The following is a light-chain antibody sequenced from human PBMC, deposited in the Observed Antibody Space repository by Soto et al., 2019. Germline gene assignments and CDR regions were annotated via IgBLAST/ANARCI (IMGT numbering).Light chain of an antibody. CDR2: DVS. V-gene: IGLV2-11*01. CDR1: SSDVGGYND. Sequence: QSALTQPRSVSGSPGQSVTISCTGTSSDVGGYNDVSWYQQHPGKAPKLMIYDVSKRPSGVPDRFSGSKSGTTASLTISGLQAEDEADYYCCSYAGSYTLVFGGGTKLTVL. CDR3: CSYAGSYTLV. J-gene: IGLJ2*01.